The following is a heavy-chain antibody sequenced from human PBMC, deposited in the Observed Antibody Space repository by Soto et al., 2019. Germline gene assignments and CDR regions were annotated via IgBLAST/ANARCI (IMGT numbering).Heavy chain of an antibody. J-gene: IGHJ5*02. CDR3: ATRITVFGLLIPPFDP. D-gene: IGHD3-3*01. CDR2: INHTGGT. V-gene: IGHV4-34*01. CDR1: GGSVNVYY. Sequence: SETLSLTCAVYGGSVNVYYWNWIRQPPGKGLEWIGEINHTGGTHYNPSLKSQVTMSVDTSKNQFSLRLSSVTAADTAIYYCATRITVFGLLIPPFDPWGQGTQVTVSS.